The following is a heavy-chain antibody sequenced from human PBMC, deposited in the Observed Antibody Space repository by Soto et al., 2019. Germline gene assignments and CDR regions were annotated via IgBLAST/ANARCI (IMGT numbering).Heavy chain of an antibody. Sequence: SETLSLTCVVSGGSLSDHFWSWIRQPPGRALEWIGEINHLGSINYNPSLKSRVTMSGDTSKDQFSLTLTSVTAADTATYYCARGGISHWAYFYYMDVWDRGTTVTVSS. CDR2: INHLGSI. V-gene: IGHV4-34*01. J-gene: IGHJ6*03. CDR1: GGSLSDHF. CDR3: ARGGISHWAYFYYMDV. D-gene: IGHD2-21*01.